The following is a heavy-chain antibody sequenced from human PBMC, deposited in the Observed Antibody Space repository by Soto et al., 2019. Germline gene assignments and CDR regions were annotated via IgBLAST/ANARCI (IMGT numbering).Heavy chain of an antibody. D-gene: IGHD3-3*01. V-gene: IGHV3-23*01. CDR3: ASGTGFWSGYFRGWYYYYGMDV. CDR2: ISGVGDGT. Sequence: LRLSCAASGFTFSAYAMTWVRQAPGQGLEWVSLISGVGDGTYYTDSVKGRFFISRDNTKNTLNLQMTGLRGEDTAVYYCASGTGFWSGYFRGWYYYYGMDVWGQGTTVTVSS. CDR1: GFTFSAYA. J-gene: IGHJ6*02.